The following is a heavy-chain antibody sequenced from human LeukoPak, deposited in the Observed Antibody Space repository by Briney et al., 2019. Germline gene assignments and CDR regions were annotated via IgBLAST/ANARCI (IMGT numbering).Heavy chain of an antibody. CDR2: VYYSGRT. Sequence: SETLSLTCTVSGGSISSSSYYWSWIRQPPGKGLEWIGYVYYSGRTNYNPSLKSRVTISVDTSKNQFSLKLSSVTAADTAVYYCARSTNDGYGDSSVLEYWGQGTLVTVSS. V-gene: IGHV4-61*05. CDR3: ARSTNDGYGDSSVLEY. J-gene: IGHJ4*02. D-gene: IGHD4-17*01. CDR1: GGSISSSSYY.